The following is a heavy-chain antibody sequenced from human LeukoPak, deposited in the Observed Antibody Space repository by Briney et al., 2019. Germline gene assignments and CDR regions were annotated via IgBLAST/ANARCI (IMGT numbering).Heavy chain of an antibody. Sequence: SETLSLTCTVSGGSISSYYWIWIRQPPGKGLEWIGYIYYSGSTNYNPSLKSRVTISVDTSKNQFSLKLSSVTAADTAVYYCARARQPMGAFVDYYYVDVWGKGTTVTVSS. D-gene: IGHD3-10*01. J-gene: IGHJ6*03. CDR2: IYYSGST. CDR1: GGSISSYY. CDR3: ARARQPMGAFVDYYYVDV. V-gene: IGHV4-59*01.